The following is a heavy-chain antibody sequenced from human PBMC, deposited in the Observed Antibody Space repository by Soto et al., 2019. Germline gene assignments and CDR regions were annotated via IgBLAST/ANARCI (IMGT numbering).Heavy chain of an antibody. J-gene: IGHJ6*02. D-gene: IGHD6-6*01. CDR3: AKRAIAARLYYYYGMDV. V-gene: IGHV3-72*01. CDR1: GFTLSDHY. CDR2: SRDKAQGYST. Sequence: GGSLRLSCAGSGFTLSDHYIDWVRQAPGKGLEWVGRSRDKAQGYSTAYAASVKGRFTTSRDESKNSVYLQMNSLRAEDTAVYYCAKRAIAARLYYYYGMDVWGQGTTVTVSS.